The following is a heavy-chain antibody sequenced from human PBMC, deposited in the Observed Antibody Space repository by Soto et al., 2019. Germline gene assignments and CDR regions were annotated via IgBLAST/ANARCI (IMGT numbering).Heavy chain of an antibody. CDR1: GFTFSSYG. CDR3: AKDELPYCYYYYMDV. D-gene: IGHD1-7*01. Sequence: QVQLVESGGGVVQPGRSLRLSCAASGFTFSSYGMHWVRQAPGKGLEWVAVISYDGSNKYYADSVKGRFTISRDNSKNTLYLQMNSLRAEDTAVYYCAKDELPYCYYYYMDVWGKGTTVTVSS. V-gene: IGHV3-30*18. CDR2: ISYDGSNK. J-gene: IGHJ6*03.